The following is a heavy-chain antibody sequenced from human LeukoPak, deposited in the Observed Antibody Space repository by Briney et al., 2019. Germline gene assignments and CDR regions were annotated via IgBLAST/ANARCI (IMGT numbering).Heavy chain of an antibody. CDR1: GLTFDDYA. J-gene: IGHJ4*02. CDR3: AEDISYSSSSGVFDY. V-gene: IGHV3-9*01. Sequence: GGSLRLSCAASGLTFDDYAMHWVRQAPGKGLEWVSGISWNSGRIGYADSVKGRFTISRDSAKNSLYLLMNSLRAEDTALYYCAEDISYSSSSGVFDYWGQGTLVTVSS. D-gene: IGHD6-6*01. CDR2: ISWNSGRI.